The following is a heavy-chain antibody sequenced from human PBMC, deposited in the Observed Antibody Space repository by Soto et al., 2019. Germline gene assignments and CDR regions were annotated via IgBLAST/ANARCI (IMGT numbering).Heavy chain of an antibody. Sequence: GGSLRLSCAASGFTVSSNYISWVRQAPGKGLEWVSVIYSGGSTYYADSVKGRFTISRDNSKNTLYLQMNSLRAEDTAVYYCARVRTLRYFDWPTFDYWGQGTLVTVSS. V-gene: IGHV3-53*01. J-gene: IGHJ4*02. CDR2: IYSGGST. CDR3: ARVRTLRYFDWPTFDY. CDR1: GFTVSSNY. D-gene: IGHD3-9*01.